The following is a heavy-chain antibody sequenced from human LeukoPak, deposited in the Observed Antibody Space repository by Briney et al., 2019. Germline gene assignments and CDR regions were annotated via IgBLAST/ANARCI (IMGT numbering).Heavy chain of an antibody. CDR1: GGSISSGDYY. V-gene: IGHV4-30-4*01. J-gene: IGHJ5*02. CDR2: IYYSGST. D-gene: IGHD3-16*02. Sequence: SETLSLTCTVSGGSISSGDYYWSWIRQPPGKGLEWIGYIYYSGSTYYNPSLKSRVTISVDTSKNQFSLKLSSVTAADTAVYYCARAPGLMDYDYVWGSYRYYWFDPWSQGTLVTVSS. CDR3: ARAPGLMDYDYVWGSYRYYWFDP.